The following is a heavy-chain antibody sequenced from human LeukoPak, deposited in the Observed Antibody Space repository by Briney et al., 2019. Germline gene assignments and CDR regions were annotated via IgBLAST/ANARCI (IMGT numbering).Heavy chain of an antibody. CDR1: GGSISSGGYS. Sequence: SETLSLTCAVSGGSISSGGYSWSWIRQPPGKGLEWIGYIYHSGSTYYNPSLKSRVTISVDRSKNQFSLKLSSVTAADTAVYYCARCKRSWAFDYWGQGTLVTVSS. V-gene: IGHV4-30-2*01. D-gene: IGHD6-13*01. CDR3: ARCKRSWAFDY. J-gene: IGHJ4*02. CDR2: IYHSGST.